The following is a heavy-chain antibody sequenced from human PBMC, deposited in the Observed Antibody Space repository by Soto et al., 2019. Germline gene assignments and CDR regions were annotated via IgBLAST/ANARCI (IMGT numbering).Heavy chain of an antibody. Sequence: GASVKVSCKASGYTFTGYYMHWVRQAPGQGLEWMGWINPNSGGTNYAQKFQGWVTMTRDTSISTAYMELSRLRSDDTAVYYCARTYYDILTGYYEYYFDYWGQGTLVTVSS. J-gene: IGHJ4*02. CDR3: ARTYYDILTGYYEYYFDY. CDR1: GYTFTGYY. V-gene: IGHV1-2*04. D-gene: IGHD3-9*01. CDR2: INPNSGGT.